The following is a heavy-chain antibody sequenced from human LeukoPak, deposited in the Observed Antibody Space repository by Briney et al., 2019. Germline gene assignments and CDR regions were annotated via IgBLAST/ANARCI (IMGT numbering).Heavy chain of an antibody. D-gene: IGHD7-27*01. CDR3: ARLMSLGIVDAFDI. Sequence: SETPSLTCTVSGGSISSYYWSWIRQPPGKGLEWIGYIYYSGSTNYNPSLKSRVTISVDTSKNQFSLKLSSVTAADTAVYYCARLMSLGIVDAFDIWGQGTMVTVSS. J-gene: IGHJ3*02. V-gene: IGHV4-59*08. CDR1: GGSISSYY. CDR2: IYYSGST.